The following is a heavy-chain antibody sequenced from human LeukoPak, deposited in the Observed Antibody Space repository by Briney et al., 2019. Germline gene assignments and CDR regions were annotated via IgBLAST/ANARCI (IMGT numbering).Heavy chain of an antibody. V-gene: IGHV3-7*01. J-gene: IGHJ4*02. Sequence: GGSLRLSCAASGFTFSNYWMSWVRQAPGKGLEWVANIKQDGSEIYSVDSVKGRFTISRDNAKNSPYLQMNSLRAEDTAVYYCARDGQLWDFDYWGQGTLVTVSS. CDR3: ARDGQLWDFDY. CDR2: IKQDGSEI. D-gene: IGHD5-18*01. CDR1: GFTFSNYW.